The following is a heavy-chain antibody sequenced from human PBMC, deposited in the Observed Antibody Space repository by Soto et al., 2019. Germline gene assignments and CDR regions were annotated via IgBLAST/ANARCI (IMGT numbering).Heavy chain of an antibody. J-gene: IGHJ6*02. CDR3: ARQNSNFGVSYYGMDV. CDR2: ISAYNGNT. D-gene: IGHD4-4*01. Sequence: QVQLVQSGAEVKKPGASVKVSCKASGYTFTSYGISWVRQAPGQGLEWMGWISAYNGNTNYAQKLQGRVTMTTDTSTSTAYKELRSLRSDDTAVYYCARQNSNFGVSYYGMDVWGQGTTVTVSS. CDR1: GYTFTSYG. V-gene: IGHV1-18*01.